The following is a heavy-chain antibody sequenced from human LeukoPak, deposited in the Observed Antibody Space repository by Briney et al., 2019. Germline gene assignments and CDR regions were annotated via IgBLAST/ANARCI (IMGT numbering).Heavy chain of an antibody. D-gene: IGHD2/OR15-2a*01. Sequence: GGSLRLSCAASGFTFSSYWMHWVRRAPGKGLVWVSRINSDERSTSYADSVKGRFTISRDNAKNTLYLRMNSLRAEDTAVYYCASSERGVIIDYWGQGTLVTVSS. V-gene: IGHV3-74*01. CDR3: ASSERGVIIDY. CDR1: GFTFSSYW. J-gene: IGHJ4*02. CDR2: INSDERST.